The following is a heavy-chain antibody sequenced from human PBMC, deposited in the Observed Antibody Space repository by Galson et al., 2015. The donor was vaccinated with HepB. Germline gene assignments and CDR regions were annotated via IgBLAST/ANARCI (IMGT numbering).Heavy chain of an antibody. Sequence: SVKVSCKASGYTFTSYGISWVRQAPGQGLEWMGWISAYNGNTNYAQKLQGRVTMTTDTSTSTAYMELGSLRSDDTAVYYCAKDGSGWYERYYYYGMDVWGQGTTVTVSS. V-gene: IGHV1-18*04. CDR2: ISAYNGNT. J-gene: IGHJ6*02. CDR3: AKDGSGWYERYYYYGMDV. CDR1: GYTFTSYG. D-gene: IGHD6-19*01.